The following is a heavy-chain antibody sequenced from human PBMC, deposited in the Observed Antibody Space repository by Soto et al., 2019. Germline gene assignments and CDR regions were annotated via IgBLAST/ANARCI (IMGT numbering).Heavy chain of an antibody. CDR3: ARGRGSTGYLGREHYFDY. J-gene: IGHJ4*02. D-gene: IGHD2-2*01. CDR2: IDIGGKT. V-gene: IGHV3-66*01. CDR1: GFSVTNNY. Sequence: EVQVVESGGGLVQPGGSLRLSCAASGFSVTNNYRNWVRQAPGKGLGWVSIIDIGGKTYYADSVKDRFTISRDNSRNTLYLHMDSLRAEDTAVYYCARGRGSTGYLGREHYFDYWGQGTLVTVSP.